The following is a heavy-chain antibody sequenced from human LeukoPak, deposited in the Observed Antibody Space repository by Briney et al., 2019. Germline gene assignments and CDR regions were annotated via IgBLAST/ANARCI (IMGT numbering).Heavy chain of an antibody. J-gene: IGHJ4*02. CDR1: GLTVSSNY. V-gene: IGHV3-66*01. CDR3: ARAIAEAGTDS. Sequence: GGSLRLSCAASGLTVSSNYMNWVRQAPGKGLEWVSVIYSGGSTYYADSVKGRFTISRDNSKNTLYLQMNTLRAEDTAMYYCARAIAEAGTDSWGQGTLVTVSS. CDR2: IYSGGST. D-gene: IGHD6-19*01.